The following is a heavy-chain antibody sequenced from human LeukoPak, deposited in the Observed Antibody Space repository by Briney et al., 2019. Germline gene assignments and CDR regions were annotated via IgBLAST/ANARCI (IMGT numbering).Heavy chain of an antibody. Sequence: PGGSLRLSCAASGFTFSSYSMNWVRQAPGKGLEWVSSISSSSSYIYYADSVKGRFTISRDNAKNSLYLQMNSLRAEDTAVYYCARAPPNWGWSVDYWGQGTLVTVSS. CDR3: ARAPPNWGWSVDY. D-gene: IGHD7-27*01. CDR2: ISSSSSYI. J-gene: IGHJ4*02. V-gene: IGHV3-21*01. CDR1: GFTFSSYS.